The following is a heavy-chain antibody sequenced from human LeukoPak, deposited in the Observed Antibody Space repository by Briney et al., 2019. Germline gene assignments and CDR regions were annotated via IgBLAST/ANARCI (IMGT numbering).Heavy chain of an antibody. CDR2: IWYDGSNQ. CDR3: ATDRNSGKYYDY. J-gene: IGHJ4*02. CDR1: GFTFSRYA. V-gene: IGHV3-33*01. Sequence: GGSLRLSCAASGFTFSRYAMHWVRQAPGKGLEWVAVIWYDGSNQYYVDSVKGRFTVSRDNAKNTLYLQMNSLRAEDTAVYYCATDRNSGKYYDYWGQGTLVTVSS. D-gene: IGHD1-26*01.